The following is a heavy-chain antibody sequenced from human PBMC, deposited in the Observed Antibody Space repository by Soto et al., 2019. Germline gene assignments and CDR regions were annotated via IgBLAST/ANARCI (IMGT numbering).Heavy chain of an antibody. CDR1: GFTFSSYG. D-gene: IGHD3-3*01. CDR2: IWYDGSNK. V-gene: IGHV3-33*01. J-gene: IGHJ4*02. CDR3: ARGDYDFWSGYSNYYFDY. Sequence: QVQLVESGGGVVQPGRSLRLSCAASGFTFSSYGMHWVRQAPGKGLEWVAVIWYDGSNKYYAYSVKGRFTISRDNSKNTLYLQMNSLRAEDTAVYYCARGDYDFWSGYSNYYFDYWGQGTLVTVSS.